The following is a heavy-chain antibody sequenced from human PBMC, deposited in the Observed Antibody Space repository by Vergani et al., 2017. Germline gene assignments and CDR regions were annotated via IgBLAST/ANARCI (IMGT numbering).Heavy chain of an antibody. CDR3: ARKRACGAYPRWFDP. Sequence: QVQLQQWGAGLLKPSETLSLTCAVYGGSFSGYYWSWIRQPPGKGLEWIGEINHSGSTNYNPSLKSRVTISVDTSKNQFSLKLSSVTAADTAVYYCARKRACGAYPRWFDPWGQGTLVTVSS. D-gene: IGHD3-10*01. J-gene: IGHJ5*02. CDR2: INHSGST. V-gene: IGHV4-34*01. CDR1: GGSFSGYY.